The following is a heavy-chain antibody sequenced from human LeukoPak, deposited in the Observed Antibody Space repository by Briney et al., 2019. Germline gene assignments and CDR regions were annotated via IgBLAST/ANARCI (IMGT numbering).Heavy chain of an antibody. CDR3: ARGGKLHPQSPY. D-gene: IGHD3-16*01. CDR1: GFTFTTYW. CDR2: INQDGSEK. J-gene: IGHJ4*02. V-gene: IGHV3-7*01. Sequence: PGGSLRLSCAASGFTFTTYWMSWVRQAPGKGLEWVANINQDGSEKYYVDPVKGRFTISRDNGKNSLYLQMNSLGAEDTAVYYCARGGKLHPQSPYWGQGTLVTVSS.